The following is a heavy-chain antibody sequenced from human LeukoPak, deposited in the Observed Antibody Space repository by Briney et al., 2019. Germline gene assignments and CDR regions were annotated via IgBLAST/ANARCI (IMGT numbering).Heavy chain of an antibody. CDR1: GDSVSSNDAA. Sequence: HSQTLSLTCAISGDSVSSNDAAWNWIRQSPSRGLEWLGRTFYRSKWYYDSAVSVKSRITINPDTSKNQFSLKLSSVTAADTAVYYCARGPLYEDWGQGTLVTVSS. CDR2: TFYRSKWYY. D-gene: IGHD2-8*01. CDR3: ARGPLYED. V-gene: IGHV6-1*01. J-gene: IGHJ4*02.